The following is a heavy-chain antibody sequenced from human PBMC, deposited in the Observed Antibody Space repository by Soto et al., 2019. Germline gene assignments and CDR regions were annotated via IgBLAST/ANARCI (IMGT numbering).Heavy chain of an antibody. Sequence: EVQLVESGGGLIQPGGSLRLSCAASGFTVSSNYMSWVRQAPGKGLEWGSVIYSGGSTYYADYVKGRFTISRDNSKNTLYLQMNSLRAEDTAVYYCATLPVGYYDSSGQRAFDYWGQGNLVTVSS. CDR1: GFTVSSNY. CDR2: IYSGGST. J-gene: IGHJ4*02. V-gene: IGHV3-53*01. CDR3: ATLPVGYYDSSGQRAFDY. D-gene: IGHD3-22*01.